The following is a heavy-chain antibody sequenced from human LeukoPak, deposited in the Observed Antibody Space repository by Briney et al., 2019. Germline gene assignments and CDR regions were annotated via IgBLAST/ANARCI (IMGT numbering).Heavy chain of an antibody. J-gene: IGHJ4*02. V-gene: IGHV4-30-4*01. Sequence: PSETLSLTCTVSGGSISSGDYYWSWIRQPPGKDREWVGYIYYSVSTYYNPSLKSRVTISVDTSKNQFSLKLSSVTAADTAVYYCARAQMVRYFDWLYPSAFDYWGQGTLVTVSS. CDR1: GGSISSGDYY. CDR3: ARAQMVRYFDWLYPSAFDY. CDR2: IYYSVST. D-gene: IGHD3-9*01.